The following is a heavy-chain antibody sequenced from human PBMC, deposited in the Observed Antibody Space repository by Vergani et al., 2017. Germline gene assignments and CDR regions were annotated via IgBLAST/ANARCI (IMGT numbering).Heavy chain of an antibody. CDR2: ISYDGSNK. V-gene: IGHV3-30*18. D-gene: IGHD2-2*01. Sequence: QVQLVESGGGVVQPGRSLRLSCAASGFTFSSYGMHWVRQAPGKGLEWVAVISYDGSNKYYADSVKGRFTISRDNSKNTLYLQMNSLRAEDTAVYYCAKEPHCSSTSCPDYWGQGTLVTVSS. CDR3: AKEPHCSSTSCPDY. J-gene: IGHJ4*02. CDR1: GFTFSSYG.